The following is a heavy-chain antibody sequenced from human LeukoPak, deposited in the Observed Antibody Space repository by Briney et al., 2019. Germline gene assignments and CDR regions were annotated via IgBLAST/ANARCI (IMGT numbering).Heavy chain of an antibody. CDR2: ISAYNGNT. D-gene: IGHD2-2*01. CDR1: GYTFTSYG. J-gene: IGHJ5*02. CDR3: ARVWSTSATSAGYNWFDP. Sequence: ASVKVSCKASGYTFTSYGISWVRQAPGQGLEWMGWISAYNGNTNYAQKLQGRVTMTTDTSTSTAYMELRSLRSDDTAVYYCARVWSTSATSAGYNWFDPWGQGTLVTVSS. V-gene: IGHV1-18*01.